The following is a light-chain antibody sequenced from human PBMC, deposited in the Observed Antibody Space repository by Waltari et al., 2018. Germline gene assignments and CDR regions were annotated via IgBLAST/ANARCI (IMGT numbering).Light chain of an antibody. CDR2: EVS. CDR1: SSDIGGYNY. Sequence: QAALTQPRSVSGSPGQSVTISCTGTSSDIGGYNYVSWYKQHPGTAPKLMIYEVSKRPSWVSDRFSGSKSGNTASLTISVLQAEDEADYYCCSYAGSYSFIFGAGTRLTVL. V-gene: IGLV2-11*01. J-gene: IGLJ1*01. CDR3: CSYAGSYSFI.